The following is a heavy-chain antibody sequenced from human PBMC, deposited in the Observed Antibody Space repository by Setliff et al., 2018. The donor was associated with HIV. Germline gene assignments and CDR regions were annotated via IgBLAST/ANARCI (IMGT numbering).Heavy chain of an antibody. Sequence: PSETLSLTCTVSGYSISSGFYWGWIRQPPGKGLEWIGSIYHSGNTYYMPSLQSRVTISVDTSKNQFSLKLSSVTAADTAVYYCARAPPGIQNDAFDVWGQGTMVTVSS. CDR3: ARAPPGIQNDAFDV. CDR2: IYHSGNT. CDR1: GYSISSGFY. V-gene: IGHV4-38-2*02. J-gene: IGHJ3*01.